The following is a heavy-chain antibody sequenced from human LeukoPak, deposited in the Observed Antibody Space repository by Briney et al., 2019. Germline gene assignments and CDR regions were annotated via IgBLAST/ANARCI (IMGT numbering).Heavy chain of an antibody. CDR3: AKEEGITIFGGDYYYMDV. Sequence: GGSLRLSCAASGFTFSSYAMSWVRQAPGKGLEWVSAISGSGGSTYYADSVKGRFAISRDNSKNTLYLQMNSLRAEDTAVYYCAKEEGITIFGGDYYYMDVWGKGTTVTVSS. CDR1: GFTFSSYA. V-gene: IGHV3-23*01. CDR2: ISGSGGST. J-gene: IGHJ6*03. D-gene: IGHD3-3*01.